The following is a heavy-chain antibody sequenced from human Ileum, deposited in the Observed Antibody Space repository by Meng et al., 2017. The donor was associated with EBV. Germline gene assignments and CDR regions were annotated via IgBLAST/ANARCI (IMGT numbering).Heavy chain of an antibody. CDR2: IYYSGRT. J-gene: IGHJ5*02. Sequence: QPELQGSGQGLLKPWDTVSLSCTVSGGPIKSSSYFWGWIRQPPGKGLEWIGSIYYSGRTYYNPSLKSRVTISVDTSKNQFSLKLSSVTAADTAVYYCARPIAAAGWFDPWGQGTLVTVSS. V-gene: IGHV4-39*01. CDR1: GGPIKSSSYF. D-gene: IGHD6-13*01. CDR3: ARPIAAAGWFDP.